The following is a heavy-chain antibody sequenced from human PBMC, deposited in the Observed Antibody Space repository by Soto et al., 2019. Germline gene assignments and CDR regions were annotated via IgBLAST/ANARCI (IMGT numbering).Heavy chain of an antibody. CDR1: GYTFTINA. J-gene: IGHJ3*02. CDR2: INAGNGNT. D-gene: IGHD3-10*01. Sequence: ASVKVSCKASGYTFTINAMHWVRQAPGQRLEWMGWINAGNGNTKYSQNFQGRVTITRDASASTAYMELSSLRSEDTAVYYCARGLTMVRGVILDAFDMWGQGTMVTVSS. V-gene: IGHV1-3*01. CDR3: ARGLTMVRGVILDAFDM.